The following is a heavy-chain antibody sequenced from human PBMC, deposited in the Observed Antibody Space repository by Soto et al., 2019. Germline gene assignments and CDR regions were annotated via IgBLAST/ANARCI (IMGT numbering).Heavy chain of an antibody. J-gene: IGHJ6*02. CDR1: GGTFSSYA. CDR3: ARDTELELRSYYGMDV. V-gene: IGHV1-69*13. Sequence: ASVKVSCKASGGTFSSYAISWVRQAPGQGLEWMGGITPIFGTANYEQKFQGRVTITADESTSTAYMELSSLRSEDTAVYYCARDTELELRSYYGMDVWGQGTTVTVSS. CDR2: ITPIFGTA. D-gene: IGHD1-7*01.